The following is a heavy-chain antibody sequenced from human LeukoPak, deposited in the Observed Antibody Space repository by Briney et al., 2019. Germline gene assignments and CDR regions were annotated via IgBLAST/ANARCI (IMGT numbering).Heavy chain of an antibody. Sequence: GASVKVSCKASGYTFTGYYMHWVRQAPGQGLEWMGWINPNSGGTNYAQKLQGWVTMTRDTSISTAYMELSRLRSDDTAVYYCARRWFGESIDAFDIWGQGTMVTVSS. CDR2: INPNSGGT. CDR3: ARRWFGESIDAFDI. V-gene: IGHV1-2*04. D-gene: IGHD3-10*01. J-gene: IGHJ3*02. CDR1: GYTFTGYY.